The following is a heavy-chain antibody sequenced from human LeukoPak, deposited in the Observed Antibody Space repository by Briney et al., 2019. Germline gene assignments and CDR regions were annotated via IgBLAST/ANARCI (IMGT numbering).Heavy chain of an antibody. Sequence: GGSLRLPCAASGFSSSSHVMHWVRQAPGKGLEWVAVIANDGRDKKYADSVKGRFTISRDNSKNTLYLQMNSLRAEDTAVYYCAKDGRVAAAAYYFDYWGRGTLATVSS. CDR3: AKDGRVAAAAYYFDY. CDR1: GFSSSSHV. D-gene: IGHD6-13*01. V-gene: IGHV3-30*18. CDR2: IANDGRDK. J-gene: IGHJ4*02.